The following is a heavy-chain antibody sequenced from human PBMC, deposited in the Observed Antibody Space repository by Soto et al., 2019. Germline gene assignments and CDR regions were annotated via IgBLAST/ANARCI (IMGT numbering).Heavy chain of an antibody. Sequence: QLQLQESGPGLVKPSETLSLTCTVSGGSISSSSYYWGWIRQPPGKGLEWIGSIYYSGSTYYNPSLKSRVTISVDTSKNQFSLKLSSVTAADTAVYYCARRLGLEYYGSGSYYTWYFDLWGRGTLVTVSS. J-gene: IGHJ2*01. CDR3: ARRLGLEYYGSGSYYTWYFDL. CDR1: GGSISSSSYY. V-gene: IGHV4-39*01. D-gene: IGHD3-10*01. CDR2: IYYSGST.